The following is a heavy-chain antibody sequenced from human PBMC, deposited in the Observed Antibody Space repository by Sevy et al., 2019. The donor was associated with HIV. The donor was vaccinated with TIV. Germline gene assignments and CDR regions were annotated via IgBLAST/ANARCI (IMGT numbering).Heavy chain of an antibody. V-gene: IGHV3-48*01. CDR3: VGDWDYVLDY. CDR1: GFIFSSYS. Sequence: GGSLRLSCAASGFIFSSYSMNWVRQAPGKGLEWLSYITNSGSSTYHADSVKGRFTISSDNAKNSLYLQMNSLRAEDTAVYYCVGDWDYVLDYWGQGTLVTVSS. J-gene: IGHJ4*02. CDR2: ITNSGSST. D-gene: IGHD4-17*01.